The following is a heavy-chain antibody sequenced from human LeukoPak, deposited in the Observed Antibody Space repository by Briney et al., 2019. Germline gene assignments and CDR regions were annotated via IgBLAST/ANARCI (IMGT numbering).Heavy chain of an antibody. CDR3: ARGWLAETTVVTPYNY. CDR1: GYTFTSYG. V-gene: IGHV1-18*01. D-gene: IGHD4-23*01. CDR2: ISAYNGNT. J-gene: IGHJ4*02. Sequence: ASVKVSCKASGYTFTSYGISWVRQAPGQGLEWMGWISAYNGNTNYAQKLQGRVTMTTDKSTSTAYMELSSLRSEDTAVYYCARGWLAETTVVTPYNYWGQGTLVTVSS.